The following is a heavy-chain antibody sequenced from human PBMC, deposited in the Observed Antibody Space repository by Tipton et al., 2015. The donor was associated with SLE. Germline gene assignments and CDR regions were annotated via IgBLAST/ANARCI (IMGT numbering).Heavy chain of an antibody. D-gene: IGHD6-19*01. Sequence: TLSLTCAVSGGSISDSNWWSWVRQPPGKGLEWIGYIYYSGSTNYNPSLKSRVTISVDTSKNQFSLKLSSVTAADTAVYYCARVDSSGWHYYYYYMDVWGKGTTVTVSS. CDR2: IYYSGST. CDR3: ARVDSSGWHYYYYYMDV. V-gene: IGHV4-4*02. CDR1: GGSISDSNW. J-gene: IGHJ6*03.